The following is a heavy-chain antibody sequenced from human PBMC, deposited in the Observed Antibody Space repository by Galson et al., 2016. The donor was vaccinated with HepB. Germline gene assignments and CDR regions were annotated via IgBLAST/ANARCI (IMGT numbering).Heavy chain of an antibody. V-gene: IGHV3-7*04. CDR2: INQDGSDT. J-gene: IGHJ4*02. CDR3: ARAYQYTLDY. Sequence: SLRLSCEASGLTFSRFWMTWVRQAPGKGLEWVANINQDGSDTHYLDSVRGRFTISRDNAKNSLYLRMNSLRAEDTAVYFCARAYQYTLDYWGQGTPVTVSS. CDR1: GLTFSRFW. D-gene: IGHD1-1*01.